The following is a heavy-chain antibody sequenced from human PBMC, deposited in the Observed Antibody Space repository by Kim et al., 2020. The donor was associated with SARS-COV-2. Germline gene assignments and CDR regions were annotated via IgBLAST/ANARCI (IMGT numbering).Heavy chain of an antibody. V-gene: IGHV3-23*01. CDR3: APNTAMAPPLDWFDP. CDR1: GFTFSSYA. CDR2: ISGSGGST. J-gene: IGHJ5*02. D-gene: IGHD5-18*01. Sequence: GGSLRLSCAASGFTFSSYAMSWVRQAPGKGLEWVSAISGSGGSTYYADSVKGRFTISRDNSKNTLYLQMNSLRAEDTAVYYCAPNTAMAPPLDWFDPWGQGTLVTVSS.